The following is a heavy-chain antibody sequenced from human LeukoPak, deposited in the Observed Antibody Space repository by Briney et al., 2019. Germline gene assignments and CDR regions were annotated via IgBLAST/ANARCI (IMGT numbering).Heavy chain of an antibody. CDR2: INSDGSIT. D-gene: IGHD2-2*01. CDR1: GFTLRSYW. CDR3: ARVTASWHPYIDY. V-gene: IGHV3-74*01. J-gene: IGHJ4*02. Sequence: GGSLRLSCAASGFTLRSYWMHWFRQAPGEGLVWVSRINSDGSITTYADSVEGRFTISRDNAKNTLYLQMNSLRVEDTAVYYCARVTASWHPYIDYWGQGTLVTVSP.